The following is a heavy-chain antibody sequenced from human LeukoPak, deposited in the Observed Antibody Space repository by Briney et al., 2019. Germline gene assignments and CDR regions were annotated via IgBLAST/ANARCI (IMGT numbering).Heavy chain of an antibody. V-gene: IGHV4-4*07. Sequence: PSETLSLTCTVSGGSISSYYWSWIRQPAGKGLEWIGRIYTSGSTNYNPPLKSRVTMSVDTSKNQFSLKLSSVTAADTAVYYCARGERGLRRYYYGMDVWGQGTTVTVSS. CDR3: ARGERGLRRYYYGMDV. CDR1: GGSISSYY. D-gene: IGHD1-1*01. J-gene: IGHJ6*02. CDR2: IYTSGST.